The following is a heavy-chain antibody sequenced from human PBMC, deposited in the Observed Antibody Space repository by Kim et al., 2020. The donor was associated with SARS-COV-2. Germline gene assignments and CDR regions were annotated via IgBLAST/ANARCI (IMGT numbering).Heavy chain of an antibody. Sequence: YAASVRGRSIIPRDNSKNTLYLQMNRLRAEDTAVYYCAKLQHYDSSGDYWAQGTLVTVS. V-gene: IGHV3-30*02. J-gene: IGHJ4*02. CDR3: AKLQHYDSSGDY. D-gene: IGHD3-22*01.